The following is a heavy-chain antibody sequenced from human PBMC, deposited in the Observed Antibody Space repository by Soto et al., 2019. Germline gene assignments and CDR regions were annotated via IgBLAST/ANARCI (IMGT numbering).Heavy chain of an antibody. D-gene: IGHD2-2*01. CDR3: ARSQGSSTSLEIYYYYYYGMEV. Sequence: QVQLVQSGAEVQKPGSSVKVSCKASGGTFSSYAISWVRQAPGQGLEWMGGIIPISGTANYAQKFQGRVTITADESTSTAYMELSSLRSEDTALYYCARSQGSSTSLEIYYYYYYGMEVWGQGTTVTVSS. CDR2: IIPISGTA. V-gene: IGHV1-69*01. CDR1: GGTFSSYA. J-gene: IGHJ6*02.